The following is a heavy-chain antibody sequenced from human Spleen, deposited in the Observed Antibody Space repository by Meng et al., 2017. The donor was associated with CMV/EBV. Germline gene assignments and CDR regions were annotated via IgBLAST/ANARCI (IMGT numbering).Heavy chain of an antibody. CDR2: INHSGST. Sequence: SQTLSLTCAVYGGSFSGYYWSWIRQPPGKGLEWIGEINHSGSTNYNPSLKSRVTISVDTSKNQFSLKLSSVTAADTAVYYCARSPNLLYCSSTSCYYYYYGMDVWGQGTTVTVS. D-gene: IGHD2-2*01. V-gene: IGHV4-34*01. CDR3: ARSPNLLYCSSTSCYYYYYGMDV. CDR1: GGSFSGYY. J-gene: IGHJ6*02.